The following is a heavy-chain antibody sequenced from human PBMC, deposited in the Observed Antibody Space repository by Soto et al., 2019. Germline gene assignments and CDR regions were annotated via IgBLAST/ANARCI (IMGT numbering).Heavy chain of an antibody. Sequence: SETRCVRYTVAGGSISIISCFWGWIRQPPGKGLEWIGSIYYSGSTYYNPSLKSRVTVSVDTSKNQFSLKLSSVTAADTAVYYCARHPSNFWFDPRGQGTLVTVSS. CDR1: GGSISIISCF. V-gene: IGHV4-39*01. D-gene: IGHD4-4*01. CDR3: ARHPSNFWFDP. J-gene: IGHJ5*02. CDR2: IYYSGST.